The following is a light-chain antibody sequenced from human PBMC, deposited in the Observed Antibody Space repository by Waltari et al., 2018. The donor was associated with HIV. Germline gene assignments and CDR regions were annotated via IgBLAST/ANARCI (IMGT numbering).Light chain of an antibody. V-gene: IGLV2-8*01. CDR2: DVY. CDR3: SSYAGINTYVL. J-gene: IGLJ2*01. CDR1: SSDVGGNNY. Sequence: QSALTQPPSASGSPGQSVTISCNGTSSDVGGNNYVSWYQQYPGKTPRLMIYDVYNRPPGVPQRFAGSKSGNTASLTVSGLQADDEANYYCSSYAGINTYVLFGGGTKLTVL.